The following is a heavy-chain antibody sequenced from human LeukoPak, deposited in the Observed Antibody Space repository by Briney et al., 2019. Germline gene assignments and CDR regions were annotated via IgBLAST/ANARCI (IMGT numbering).Heavy chain of an antibody. V-gene: IGHV4-34*01. CDR3: ALLYGGNFGVGDY. D-gene: IGHD4-23*01. Sequence: TSETLSLTCAVYGGSFSGYYWSWIRQPPGKGLEWIGEINHSGSTNYNPSFKSRATISVDTSKNQFSLKLSSVTAADTAVYYCALLYGGNFGVGDYWGQGTLVTVSS. CDR2: INHSGST. J-gene: IGHJ4*02. CDR1: GGSFSGYY.